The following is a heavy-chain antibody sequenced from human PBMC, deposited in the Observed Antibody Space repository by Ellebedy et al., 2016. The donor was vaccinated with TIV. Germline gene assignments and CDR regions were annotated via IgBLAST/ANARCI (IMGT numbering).Heavy chain of an antibody. J-gene: IGHJ3*02. Sequence: SETLSLXXAVYGGSFSGYFWSWVRQPPGKGLEWIGEINHSGSTNYNPSLKSRVTISVDTSKNQFSLRLTSVTAADTAVYYCARRPLREQSYYYGSGSPNDAFDIWGQGTMVTVSS. D-gene: IGHD3-10*01. CDR2: INHSGST. V-gene: IGHV4-34*01. CDR1: GGSFSGYF. CDR3: ARRPLREQSYYYGSGSPNDAFDI.